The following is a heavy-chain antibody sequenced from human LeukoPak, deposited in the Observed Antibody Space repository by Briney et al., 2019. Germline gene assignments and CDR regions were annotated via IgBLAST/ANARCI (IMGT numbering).Heavy chain of an antibody. V-gene: IGHV3-53*01. D-gene: IGHD3-16*01. CDR1: GFTFSNFG. CDR2: LYSGGNT. J-gene: IGHJ2*01. CDR3: ARAPNNTDYSAGYWYFDL. Sequence: PGGSLRLSCAASGFTFSNFGMHWVRQAPGKGLEWVSVLYSGGNTFYADFVKGRFTISRDNSKNTLYLQMNSLRAEDTAVYYCARAPNNTDYSAGYWYFDLWGRGTLVTVSS.